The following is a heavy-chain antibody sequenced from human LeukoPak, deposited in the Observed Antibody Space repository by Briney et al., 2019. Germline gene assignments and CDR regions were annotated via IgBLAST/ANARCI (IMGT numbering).Heavy chain of an antibody. CDR1: GFTFDDYA. J-gene: IGHJ4*02. CDR2: ISWNSGSI. CDR3: AKDTRMGDY. Sequence: PGGSLILSCAASGFTFDDYAMHWVRQAPGKGLEWVSGISWNSGSIGYADSVKGRFTISRDNAKNSLYLQMNSLRAEDTALYYCAKDTRMGDYWGQGTLVTVSS. V-gene: IGHV3-9*01.